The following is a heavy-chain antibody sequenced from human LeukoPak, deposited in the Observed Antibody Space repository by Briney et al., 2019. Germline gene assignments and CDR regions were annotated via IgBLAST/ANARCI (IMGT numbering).Heavy chain of an antibody. CDR1: XXTFTSNY. Sequence: SVXXSXKASXXTFTSNYIHWVRQAPGQGLEWMGMIYPRDGSTSYAQKFQGRVTVTRDTSTSTVHMELSGLRSEDTPVYYCASDQEGFDYWGQGTLVTVSS. J-gene: IGHJ4*02. V-gene: IGHV1-46*01. CDR2: IYPRDGST. CDR3: ASDQEGFDY.